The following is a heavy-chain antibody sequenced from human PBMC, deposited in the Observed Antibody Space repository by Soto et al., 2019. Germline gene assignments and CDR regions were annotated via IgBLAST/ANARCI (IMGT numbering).Heavy chain of an antibody. CDR3: ARVKAEPEKIDY. CDR2: ISSSSSYI. V-gene: IGHV3-21*01. CDR1: GFTFSSYS. J-gene: IGHJ4*02. Sequence: GGSLRLSCAASGFTFSSYSMNWVRQAPGKGLEWVSSISSSSSYIYYADSVKGRFTISRDNAKNSLYLQMNSLRAEDTAVYYCARVKAEPEKIDYWGQGTLVTVSS.